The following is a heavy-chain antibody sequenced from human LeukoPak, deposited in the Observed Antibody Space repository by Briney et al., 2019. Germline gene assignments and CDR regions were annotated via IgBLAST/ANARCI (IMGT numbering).Heavy chain of an antibody. CDR3: AKERDY. CDR2: ISYTGTYI. Sequence: PGGSLRLSCAASAFSLSAYNMNWVRQAPGKGLEWVSSISYTGTYIYYADSVKGRFTISRDNSKNTLYLQMNSLRAEDTAVYYCAKERDYWGQGTLVTVSS. CDR1: AFSLSAYN. J-gene: IGHJ4*02. V-gene: IGHV3-21*01.